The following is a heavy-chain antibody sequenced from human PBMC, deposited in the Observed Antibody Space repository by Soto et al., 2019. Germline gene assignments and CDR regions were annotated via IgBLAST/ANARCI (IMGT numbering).Heavy chain of an antibody. D-gene: IGHD2-2*01. CDR3: AREAGPAAVYGMDV. V-gene: IGHV1-2*04. CDR1: GYTFTGYY. Sequence: GASVKVSCKASGYTFTGYYMHWVRQAPGQGLEWMGWINPNSGGTNYAQKFQGWVTMTRDTSISTAYMELSRLRSDDTAVYYCAREAGPAAVYGMDVWGQGTTVTVSS. J-gene: IGHJ6*02. CDR2: INPNSGGT.